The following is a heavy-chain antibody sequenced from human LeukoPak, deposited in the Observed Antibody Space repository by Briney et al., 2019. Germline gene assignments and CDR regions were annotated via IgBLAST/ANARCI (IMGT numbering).Heavy chain of an antibody. D-gene: IGHD2-15*01. CDR3: ARGYCSGGSCSDAFDI. CDR2: IYYSGST. Sequence: SETLSLTCTVSGGSISSYYWSWIRQPPGKGLEWIGYIYYSGSTNYNPSLKSRVTISVDTSENQFSLKLSSVTAADTAVYYCARGYCSGGSCSDAFDIWGQGTMVTVSS. CDR1: GGSISSYY. J-gene: IGHJ3*02. V-gene: IGHV4-59*01.